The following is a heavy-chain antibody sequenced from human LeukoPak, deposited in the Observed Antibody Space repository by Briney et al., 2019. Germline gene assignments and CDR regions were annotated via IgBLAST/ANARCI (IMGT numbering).Heavy chain of an antibody. CDR3: ARRFDWLLLSAFDI. D-gene: IGHD3-9*01. CDR1: GGSIRSSSYY. CDR2: IYYSGNT. J-gene: IGHJ3*02. V-gene: IGHV4-39*07. Sequence: TSETLYLTCSVSGGSIRSSSYYWGWIRQPPGKGLEWIGSIYYSGNTYYNPSLKSRVAISVDTSKNQVSLKLGSVTAADTAVYYCARRFDWLLLSAFDIWGQGTMVTVSS.